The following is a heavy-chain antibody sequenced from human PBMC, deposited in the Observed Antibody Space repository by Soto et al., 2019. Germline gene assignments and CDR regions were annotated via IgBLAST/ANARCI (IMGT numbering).Heavy chain of an antibody. D-gene: IGHD6-13*01. V-gene: IGHV3-33*08. CDR1: GFTFTRYS. J-gene: IGHJ6*02. Sequence: GGSLRLSCAASGFTFTRYSMNWVRQAPGKGLEWVAVIWYDGSNKYYADSVKGRFTISRDNSKNTLYLQMNSLRAEDTAVYYCARDGSRSPTVRPYSSSWYLDYYGMDVWGQGTTVTVSS. CDR2: IWYDGSNK. CDR3: ARDGSRSPTVRPYSSSWYLDYYGMDV.